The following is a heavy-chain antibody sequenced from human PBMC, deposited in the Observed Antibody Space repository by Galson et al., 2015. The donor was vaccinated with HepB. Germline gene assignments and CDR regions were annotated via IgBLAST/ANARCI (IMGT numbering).Heavy chain of an antibody. J-gene: IGHJ5*02. V-gene: IGHV3-21*01. CDR3: ARDLIVGRPVGFDP. Sequence: SLRLSCAASGFTFSRYTMNWVRQAPGKGLEWVSSISRSSSDIDYADSVKGRFTISRDNAKNSLHLQMNSLRAEDTAVYYCARDLIVGRPVGFDPWGQGTLVTVSS. CDR2: ISRSSSDI. D-gene: IGHD3-22*01. CDR1: GFTFSRYT.